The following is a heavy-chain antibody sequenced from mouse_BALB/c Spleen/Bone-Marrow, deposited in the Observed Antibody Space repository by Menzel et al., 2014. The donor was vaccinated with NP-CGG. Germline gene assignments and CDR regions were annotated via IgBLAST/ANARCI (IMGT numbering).Heavy chain of an antibody. CDR1: GYTFTDYY. CDR2: INPNTDGT. D-gene: IGHD3-3*01. V-gene: IGHV1-26*01. CDR3: ARSRYFDN. Sequence: VQLQQSGPELVKPGTSVKMSCKASGYTFTDYYMMWVRQSHGKGLGWIGHINPNTDGTFYNQKFKGKATLTVDKSSSTAYMQLNSLTSEDSAAYYCARSRYFDNWGQGTTLTVSS. J-gene: IGHJ2*01.